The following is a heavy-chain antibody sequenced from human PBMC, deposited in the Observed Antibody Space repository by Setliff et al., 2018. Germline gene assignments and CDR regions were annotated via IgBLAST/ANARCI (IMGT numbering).Heavy chain of an antibody. CDR1: GGTFSSYA. CDR2: IIPIFGTA. J-gene: IGHJ6*03. V-gene: IGHV1-69*06. D-gene: IGHD3-3*01. Sequence: SVKVSCKASGGTFSSYAISWVRQAPGQGLEWVGRIIPIFGTANYAQKFQGRVTITADKSTSTAYMELSSLRSEDTAVYYCARDTFGRGLNYYYYYMDVWGKGTTVTVSS. CDR3: ARDTFGRGLNYYYYYMDV.